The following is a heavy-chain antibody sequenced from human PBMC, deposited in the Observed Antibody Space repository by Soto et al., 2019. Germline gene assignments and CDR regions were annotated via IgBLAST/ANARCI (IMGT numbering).Heavy chain of an antibody. J-gene: IGHJ6*02. Sequence: ASVKVSCKASGYTFTSYGISWVRQAPGQGLEWMGWISAYNGNTNCAQKLQGRVTMTTDTSTSTAYLQWSSLKASDTAIYYCAASIFYYGMDVWGQGTTVTVSS. CDR2: ISAYNGNT. CDR3: AASIFYYGMDV. CDR1: GYTFTSYG. V-gene: IGHV1-18*01.